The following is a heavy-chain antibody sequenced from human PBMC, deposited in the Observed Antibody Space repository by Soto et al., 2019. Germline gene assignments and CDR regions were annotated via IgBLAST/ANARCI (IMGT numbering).Heavy chain of an antibody. V-gene: IGHV3-15*01. CDR3: TTDPGTMVRGVIISAYGMDV. J-gene: IGHJ6*02. Sequence: GGSLRLSCAASGFTFSNAWMIWVRQAPGKGLEWVGRIKSKTDGGTTDYAAPVKGRFTISRDDSKNTLYLQMNSLKTEDTAVYYCTTDPGTMVRGVIISAYGMDVWGQGTTVTVSS. CDR2: IKSKTDGGTT. CDR1: GFTFSNAW. D-gene: IGHD3-10*01.